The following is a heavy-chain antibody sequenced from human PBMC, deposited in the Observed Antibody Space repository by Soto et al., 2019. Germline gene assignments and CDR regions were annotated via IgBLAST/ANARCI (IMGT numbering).Heavy chain of an antibody. J-gene: IGHJ3*02. D-gene: IGHD5-12*01. V-gene: IGHV4-31*03. CDR1: GDSISIGGSY. CDR2: IYYSGST. CDR3: AAKGGFSGYDDAFDI. Sequence: QVQLQESGPGLVKPSQTLSLTCTVSGDSISIGGSYWNWIRQHPGKGLEWIGNIYYSGSTYYNPSLESRVTISIDTSKSQFSLRLSSVTAADTAVYYCAAKGGFSGYDDAFDIWGQGTMVTVSS.